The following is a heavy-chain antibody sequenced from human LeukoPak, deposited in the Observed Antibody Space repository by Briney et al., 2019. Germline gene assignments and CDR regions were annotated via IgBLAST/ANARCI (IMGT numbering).Heavy chain of an antibody. Sequence: PSETLSLTCAVYGQSLSGYYRSWIRQPPGKGLEWIGEINHSGSTNYDPSVKSRVTISVDTSKNKFSLKLSSVTAADTAVYYCARERSGYYYYYYMDVWGKGTTVTVSS. V-gene: IGHV4-34*01. D-gene: IGHD3-10*01. CDR1: GQSLSGYY. CDR2: INHSGST. CDR3: ARERSGYYYYYYMDV. J-gene: IGHJ6*03.